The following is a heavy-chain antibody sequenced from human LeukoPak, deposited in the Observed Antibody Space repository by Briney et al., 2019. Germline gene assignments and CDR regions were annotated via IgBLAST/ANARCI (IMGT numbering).Heavy chain of an antibody. Sequence: PSETLSLTCTVSGGSITNYYWSWIRQPPGKGLEWIGFSYYNGNTNYNPSLKSRVTISVDMSKNQFSLSLRSVTAADTAVYYCARPIEYYYDSSGYLNWGQGTLVTVSS. CDR1: GGSITNYY. CDR2: SYYNGNT. V-gene: IGHV4-59*01. J-gene: IGHJ4*02. CDR3: ARPIEYYYDSSGYLN. D-gene: IGHD3-22*01.